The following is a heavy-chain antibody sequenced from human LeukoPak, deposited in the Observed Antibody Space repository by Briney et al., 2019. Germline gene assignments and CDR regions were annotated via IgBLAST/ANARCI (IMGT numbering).Heavy chain of an antibody. D-gene: IGHD6-19*01. CDR3: ARQPGYSSGWYGNGLYYFDY. V-gene: IGHV4-4*07. CDR1: GGSISSYY. J-gene: IGHJ4*02. Sequence: SETLSLTCTVSGGSISSYYWSWIRQPAGKGLEWIGRIYTSGSTNYNPSLKSRVTTSVDTSKNQFSLKLSSVTAADTAVYYCARQPGYSSGWYGNGLYYFDYWGQGTLVTVSS. CDR2: IYTSGST.